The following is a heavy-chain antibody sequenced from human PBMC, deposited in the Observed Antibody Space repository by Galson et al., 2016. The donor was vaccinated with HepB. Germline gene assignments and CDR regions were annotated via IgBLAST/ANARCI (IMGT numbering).Heavy chain of an antibody. CDR1: GGTFSNYA. V-gene: IGHV1-69*06. CDR3: ARRGHPIPPDYSNVYYYYTMDV. D-gene: IGHD4-11*01. Sequence: SVKVSCKASGGTFSNYAISWVRQAPGQGLEWMGGIIPIIGTANYAQKFQGRVTITADKSTSTAYMELSSLRSEDTAVYYCARRGHPIPPDYSNVYYYYTMDVWGQGTTVTVSS. CDR2: IIPIIGTA. J-gene: IGHJ6*02.